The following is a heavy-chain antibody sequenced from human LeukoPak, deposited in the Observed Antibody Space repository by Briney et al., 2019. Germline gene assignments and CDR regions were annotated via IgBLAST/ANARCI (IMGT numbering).Heavy chain of an antibody. CDR3: ARTNCGGDCYRAEYFQH. Sequence: GESLKISCKGSGYSFTSYWIGWVRQMPGKGLEWMGIIYPGDSDTRYSPSFQGQVTISADKSISTAYLQWSSLKASDTAMYYCARTNCGGDCYRAEYFQHGGQGTLVTVSS. CDR1: GYSFTSYW. D-gene: IGHD2-21*01. V-gene: IGHV5-51*01. CDR2: IYPGDSDT. J-gene: IGHJ1*01.